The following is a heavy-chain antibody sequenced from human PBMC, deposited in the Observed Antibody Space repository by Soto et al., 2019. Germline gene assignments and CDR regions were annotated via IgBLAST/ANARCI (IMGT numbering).Heavy chain of an antibody. Sequence: QVQLQECGSGLVKPSQTLSLTCAVSGGSISSGGYCWSWIRQPPGKGLEWIGYIYHSGSTYYNLSLTSRVTLSMDTSKNQFSLKLNSVTAADTAVYYCARGHDANNDWGQGTLVTVSS. CDR2: IYHSGST. CDR3: ARGHDANND. J-gene: IGHJ4*02. D-gene: IGHD2-8*01. CDR1: GGSISSGGYC. V-gene: IGHV4-30-2*01.